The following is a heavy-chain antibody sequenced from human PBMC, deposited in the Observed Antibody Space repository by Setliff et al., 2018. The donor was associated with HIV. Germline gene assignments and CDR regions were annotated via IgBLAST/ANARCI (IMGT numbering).Heavy chain of an antibody. Sequence: SETLSLTCTVSAGSISSSNYYWGWIRQPPGKGPEWIGSIYYSYSSGSTYYNPSLKSRVTISVDTSKNQFSLKLRSVTAADTAVYYCASELQGHSGSWPNYWGQGTLVTVSS. CDR3: ASELQGHSGSWPNY. V-gene: IGHV4-39*07. CDR2: IYYSYSSGST. D-gene: IGHD2-15*01. CDR1: AGSISSSNYY. J-gene: IGHJ4*02.